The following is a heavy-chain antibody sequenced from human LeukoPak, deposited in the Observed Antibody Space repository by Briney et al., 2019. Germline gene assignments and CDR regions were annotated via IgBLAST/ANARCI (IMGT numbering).Heavy chain of an antibody. D-gene: IGHD3-3*01. J-gene: IGHJ4*02. V-gene: IGHV4-30-2*01. CDR1: GGSISSGGYS. CDR3: ARGSYDFWSGYYLDY. Sequence: PSETLSLTCAVSGGSISSGGYSWSWIRQPPGKGLEWIGYIYHSGSTYYSPSLKSRVTISVDRSKNQFSLKLSSVTAADTAVYYCARGSYDFWSGYYLDYWGQGTLVTVSS. CDR2: IYHSGST.